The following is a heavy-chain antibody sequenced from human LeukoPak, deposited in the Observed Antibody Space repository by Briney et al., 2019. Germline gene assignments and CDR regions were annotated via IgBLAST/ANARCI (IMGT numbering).Heavy chain of an antibody. V-gene: IGHV1-18*01. D-gene: IGHD6-19*01. CDR3: ARDPNSSGWPSYFDY. CDR1: GYTFTSYG. Sequence: ASVKVSCKASGYTFTSYGISWVRQAPGQGLEWMGWISAYNGNTNYAQKLQGRVTMTTDTSTSTAYMELRSLRSDDTVVYYCARDPNSSGWPSYFDYWGQGTLVTVSS. J-gene: IGHJ4*02. CDR2: ISAYNGNT.